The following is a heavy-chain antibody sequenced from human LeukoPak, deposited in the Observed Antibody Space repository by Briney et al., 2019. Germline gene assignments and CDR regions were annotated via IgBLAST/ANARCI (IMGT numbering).Heavy chain of an antibody. CDR1: GFTFSSYA. D-gene: IGHD3-22*01. Sequence: GGSLRLSCAASGFTFSSYAMTWIRQAPGKGLEWVSAISGSGSNTYYADSVKGRFTISRDNPKNTLYLQMTSLRAEDTAVYFCAKRGVVIRVILVGFHKEAYYFDSWGQGALVTVSS. CDR3: AKRGVVIRVILVGFHKEAYYFDS. J-gene: IGHJ4*02. CDR2: ISGSGSNT. V-gene: IGHV3-23*01.